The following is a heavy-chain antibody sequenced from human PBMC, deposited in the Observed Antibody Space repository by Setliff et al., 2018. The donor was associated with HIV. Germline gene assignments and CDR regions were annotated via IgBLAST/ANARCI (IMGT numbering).Heavy chain of an antibody. CDR3: ARVRETSGGYWGNFYYYMDV. CDR2: IRLDGSDK. J-gene: IGHJ6*03. CDR1: GFTSRNYG. D-gene: IGHD2-21*02. Sequence: GGSLRLSCAASGFTSRNYGMHWVRQAPGKGLEWVAFIRLDGSDKFYADSVKGRFTISRDNSKNTLFLQMNSLRSEDTAVYFCARVRETSGGYWGNFYYYMDVWGKGTTITVSS. V-gene: IGHV3-30*02.